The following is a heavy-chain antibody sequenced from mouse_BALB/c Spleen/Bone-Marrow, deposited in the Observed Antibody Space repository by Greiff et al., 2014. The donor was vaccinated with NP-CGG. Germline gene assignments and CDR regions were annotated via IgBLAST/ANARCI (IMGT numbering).Heavy chain of an antibody. CDR3: ARYYYGSSYFDY. D-gene: IGHD1-1*01. V-gene: IGHV14-3*02. CDR1: GFNIKDTY. CDR2: IDPANGNT. J-gene: IGHJ2*01. Sequence: EVQGVESGAELVKPGALVKLSCTASGFNIKDTYMHWVKQRPEQGLEWIGRIDPANGNTKYDPKFQGKATITADTSSNTAYLQLSSLTSEDTAVYYCARYYYGSSYFDYWGQGTTLTVSS.